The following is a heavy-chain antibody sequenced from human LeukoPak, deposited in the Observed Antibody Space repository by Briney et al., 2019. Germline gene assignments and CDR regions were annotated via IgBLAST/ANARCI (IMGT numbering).Heavy chain of an antibody. CDR2: IWYDGGNK. CDR1: GFTFDKYG. D-gene: IGHD2-2*01. J-gene: IGHJ4*02. V-gene: IGHV3-33*01. Sequence: GGSLRLSCAATGFTFDKYGINWVRQAPGKGREWVAIIWYDGGNKYFADSVVGRFTISKDNSKDTVYLEMSSLRTEDTAIYYCARAGIDNALDYWGQGTQVTVSS. CDR3: ARAGIDNALDY.